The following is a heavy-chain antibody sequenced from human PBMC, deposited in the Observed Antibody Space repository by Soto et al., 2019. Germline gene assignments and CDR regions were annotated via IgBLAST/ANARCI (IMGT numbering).Heavy chain of an antibody. V-gene: IGHV1-69*08. D-gene: IGHD3-10*01. J-gene: IGHJ6*03. CDR1: GGTYTSET. CDR2: IIPILGTG. CDR3: AREDGSYNMGTFPFYYMDV. Sequence: QVQLVQSGPEVKKSGSSVKVSCKLSGGTYTSETISWVRQAPGQGLEWMGRIIPILGTGNYAQKFQGRITITEDKSTNTGYMELSSLTSEDTAVYCCAREDGSYNMGTFPFYYMDVWGNGTTVTVSS.